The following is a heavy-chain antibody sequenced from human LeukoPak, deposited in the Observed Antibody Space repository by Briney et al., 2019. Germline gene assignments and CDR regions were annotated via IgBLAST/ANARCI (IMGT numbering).Heavy chain of an antibody. Sequence: SVKVSCKASGGTLSSYAISWVRQAPGQGLEWMGGIIPIFGTANYAQKFQGRVTITADESTSTAYMELSSLRSEDTAVYYCAITPTPYCSSTSCYLFDYWGQGTLVTVSS. J-gene: IGHJ4*02. V-gene: IGHV1-69*13. D-gene: IGHD2-2*01. CDR1: GGTLSSYA. CDR3: AITPTPYCSSTSCYLFDY. CDR2: IIPIFGTA.